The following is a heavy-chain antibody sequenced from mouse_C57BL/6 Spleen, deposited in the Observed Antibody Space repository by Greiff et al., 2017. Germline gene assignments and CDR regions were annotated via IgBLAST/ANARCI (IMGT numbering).Heavy chain of an antibody. V-gene: IGHV5-4*01. J-gene: IGHJ4*01. CDR3: ARDWDWDTMDY. CDR2: ISDGGSYT. D-gene: IGHD4-1*01. Sequence: EVQLVESGGGLVKPGGSLKLSCAASGFTFSSYAMSWVRQTPEKRLEWVATISDGGSYTYYPDNVKGRFTISRDNAKNNLYLQMRHLKSEDTAMYYCARDWDWDTMDYWGQGTSVTVAS. CDR1: GFTFSSYA.